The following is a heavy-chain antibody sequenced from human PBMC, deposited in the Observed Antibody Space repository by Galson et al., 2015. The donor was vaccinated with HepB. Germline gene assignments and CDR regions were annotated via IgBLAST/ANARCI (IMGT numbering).Heavy chain of an antibody. CDR1: GFTFSSYA. V-gene: IGHV3-23*01. Sequence: SLRLSCAASGFTFSSYAMSWVRQAPGKGLEWVSAISGSGVSTYYADSVKGRFTISRDNSKNTLYLQMNSLRAEDTAVYYCAKRGGYFDSSGYYIIDYWGQGTLVTVPS. CDR3: AKRGGYFDSSGYYIIDY. D-gene: IGHD3-22*01. CDR2: ISGSGVST. J-gene: IGHJ4*02.